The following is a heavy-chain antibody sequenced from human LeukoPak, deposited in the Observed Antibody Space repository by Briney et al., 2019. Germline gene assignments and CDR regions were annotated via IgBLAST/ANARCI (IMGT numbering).Heavy chain of an antibody. CDR1: GFTFSSYG. CDR2: ISSDGSSK. J-gene: IGHJ4*02. D-gene: IGHD2-15*01. CDR3: ATQCGGSCRDDY. V-gene: IGHV3-30*03. Sequence: GGSLRLSCAASGFTFSSYGMQWVRQAPGKGLEWVALISSDGSSKYHADSVKDRFTISRDNSKNTLYLQMNSLRPEDTAVYYCATQCGGSCRDDYWGQGTLITVSS.